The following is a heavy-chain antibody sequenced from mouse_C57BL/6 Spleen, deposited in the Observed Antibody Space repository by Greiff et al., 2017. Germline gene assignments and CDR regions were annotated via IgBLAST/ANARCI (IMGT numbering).Heavy chain of an antibody. CDR3: ARERTRDGSSSAWFAY. Sequence: QVQLKESGAELMKPGASVKLSCKATGYTFTGYWIEWVKQRPGHGLEWIGEILPGSGSTNYNEKFKGKATFTADTSSNAAYMQLSSLTTEDSAIYYCARERTRDGSSSAWFAYGGQGTLVTVSA. CDR2: ILPGSGST. D-gene: IGHD1-1*01. CDR1: GYTFTGYW. J-gene: IGHJ3*01. V-gene: IGHV1-9*01.